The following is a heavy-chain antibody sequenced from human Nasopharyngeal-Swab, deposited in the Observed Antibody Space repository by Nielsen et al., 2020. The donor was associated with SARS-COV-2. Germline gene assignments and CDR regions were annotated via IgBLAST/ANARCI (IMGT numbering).Heavy chain of an antibody. CDR1: GFTFSTST. CDR3: AKGAYCGGDCYGYFDY. J-gene: IGHJ4*02. V-gene: IGHV3-23*01. Sequence: GESLKISCAASGFTFSTSTMSRVRQAPGKGLEWVSAITGSGDYTSYADSVKGRFTISRDNSKNALYLQMNSLRAEDAAVYYCAKGAYCGGDCYGYFDYWGQGTLVTVSS. D-gene: IGHD2-21*02. CDR2: ITGSGDYT.